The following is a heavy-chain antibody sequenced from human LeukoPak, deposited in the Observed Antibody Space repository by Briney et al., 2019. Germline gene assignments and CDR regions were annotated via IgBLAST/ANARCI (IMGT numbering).Heavy chain of an antibody. V-gene: IGHV7-4-1*02. CDR3: ARMGYCTRATCGGAFDF. CDR1: GGTFSSYA. Sequence: GASVKVSCKASGGTFSSYAISWVRQAPGQGLEWMGWINTNTENPAYAQGFTGRFVFSLDTSVSTAYLQISSLKAEDTAVYYCARMGYCTRATCGGAFDFWGQGTLVTVSS. D-gene: IGHD2-8*01. J-gene: IGHJ4*02. CDR2: INTNTENP.